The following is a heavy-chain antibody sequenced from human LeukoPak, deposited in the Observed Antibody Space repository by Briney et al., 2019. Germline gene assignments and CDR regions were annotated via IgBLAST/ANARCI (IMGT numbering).Heavy chain of an antibody. Sequence: SETLSLTCTVSGGSISSYYWSWIRQPPGKGLEWIGYIYYSGSTNYNPSLKSRVTISVDTSKNQFSLKLSSVTAADTAVYYCARDRFGELPNWFDPWGQGTLVTVSS. CDR1: GGSISSYY. V-gene: IGHV4-59*01. CDR2: IYYSGST. CDR3: ARDRFGELPNWFDP. J-gene: IGHJ5*02. D-gene: IGHD3-10*01.